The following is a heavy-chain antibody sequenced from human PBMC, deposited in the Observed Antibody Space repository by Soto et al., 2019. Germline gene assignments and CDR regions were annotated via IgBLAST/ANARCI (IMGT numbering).Heavy chain of an antibody. CDR3: ARDLWGYCGTDCYPLDV. Sequence: TSETLSLPCTVSGGSISGYYWSWIRQPPGKGLEWIGYMYNTGSTVYNPSFKSRVTISVDTSKNQFSLKLNSVTAADTAVYYCARDLWGYCGTDCYPLDVWGQGTTVTVSS. CDR1: GGSISGYY. D-gene: IGHD2-21*02. CDR2: MYNTGST. J-gene: IGHJ6*02. V-gene: IGHV4-59*01.